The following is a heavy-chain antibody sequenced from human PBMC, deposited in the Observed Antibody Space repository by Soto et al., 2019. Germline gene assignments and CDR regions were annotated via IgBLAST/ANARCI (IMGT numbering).Heavy chain of an antibody. CDR3: ARRGGNEWFHP. Sequence: QVQLVQSGAEVKKPGSSVKVSCKASGDIFSSSAISWVRQAPGLGLEWMGGILPLFGIANYAQNFQGRVTITAEKSTGTVYMELSSLRSEDTAVYYCARRGGNEWFHPWGQGTLVTVSS. V-gene: IGHV1-69*17. D-gene: IGHD1-1*01. J-gene: IGHJ5*02. CDR1: GDIFSSSA. CDR2: ILPLFGIA.